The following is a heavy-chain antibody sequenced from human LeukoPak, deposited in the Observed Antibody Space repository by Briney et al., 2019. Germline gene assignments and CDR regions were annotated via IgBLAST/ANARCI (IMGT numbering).Heavy chain of an antibody. CDR3: AREATSSSGWYIDY. CDR2: ISKDGSNK. Sequence: GSLRLSCAAAGFTFSNYGIHWVRQAPGKGLEWVAVISKDGSNKDYAASVKGRFTISRDNSKSTVYLQMNSLRAGDTAVYYCAREATSSSGWYIDYWGQGTLVTVSS. D-gene: IGHD6-25*01. V-gene: IGHV3-30*03. J-gene: IGHJ4*02. CDR1: GFTFSNYG.